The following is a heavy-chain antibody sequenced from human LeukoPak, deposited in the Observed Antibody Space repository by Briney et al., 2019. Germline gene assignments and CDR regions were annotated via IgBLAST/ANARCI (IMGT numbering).Heavy chain of an antibody. CDR1: GYTFTSYG. V-gene: IGHV1-18*01. Sequence: GASVKVSCKASGYTFTSYGISWVRQAPGQGLEWMGWISAYNGNTNYAQKLQGRVTMTTDTSISTAYMELSRLRSDDTAVYYCARDETRSIFGVVIERRIDYWGQGTLVTVSS. D-gene: IGHD3-3*01. J-gene: IGHJ4*02. CDR2: ISAYNGNT. CDR3: ARDETRSIFGVVIERRIDY.